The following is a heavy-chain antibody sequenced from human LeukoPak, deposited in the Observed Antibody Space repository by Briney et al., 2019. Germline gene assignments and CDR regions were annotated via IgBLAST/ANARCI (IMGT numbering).Heavy chain of an antibody. J-gene: IGHJ5*02. CDR3: ARGGYYDSSGSFDP. Sequence: ASVKVSCKTSGYTFTNHGIGWVRQAPGQGLEWMGIINPSGGSTRYAQKFQGRVTMTRDTSTSTVYMELSSLRSDDTAVYYCARGGYYDSSGSFDPWGQGTLVTVSS. CDR1: GYTFTNHG. V-gene: IGHV1-46*01. CDR2: INPSGGST. D-gene: IGHD3-22*01.